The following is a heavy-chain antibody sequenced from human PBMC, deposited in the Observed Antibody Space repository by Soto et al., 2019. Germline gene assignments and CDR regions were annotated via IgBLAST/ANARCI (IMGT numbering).Heavy chain of an antibody. CDR1: GGSISSGGYY. CDR3: ARXERYQLLKRYYYYGMDV. CDR2: IYYSGST. V-gene: IGHV4-31*03. D-gene: IGHD2-2*01. Sequence: SETLSLTCTVSGGSISSGGYYWSWIRQHTGKGLEWIGYIYYSGSTYYNPSLKSRVTISVDTSKNQFSLKLSSVTAADTAVYYCARXERYQLLKRYYYYGMDVWGQGTTVTVSS. J-gene: IGHJ6*02.